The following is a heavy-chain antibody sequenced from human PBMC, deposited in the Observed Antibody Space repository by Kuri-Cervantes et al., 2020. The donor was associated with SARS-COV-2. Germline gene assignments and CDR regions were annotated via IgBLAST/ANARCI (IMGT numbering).Heavy chain of an antibody. CDR3: AGIQWLTPDYYYGMDV. Sequence: SETLSLTCTVSGGSISSYYWSWIRQPPGKGLEWIGYIYYSGSTNYNPSLKSRVTISVDTSKNQFSLKLSSVTAADTAVYYCAGIQWLTPDYYYGMDVWGQGTTVTVSS. J-gene: IGHJ6*02. CDR1: GGSISSYY. CDR2: IYYSGST. V-gene: IGHV4-59*12. D-gene: IGHD6-19*01.